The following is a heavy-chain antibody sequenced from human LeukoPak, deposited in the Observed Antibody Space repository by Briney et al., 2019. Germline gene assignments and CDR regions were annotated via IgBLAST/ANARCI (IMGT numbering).Heavy chain of an antibody. CDR1: GGTFSSYA. CDR2: IIPIFGTA. J-gene: IGHJ3*02. V-gene: IGHV1-69*05. Sequence: GSSVKVSCKASGGTFSSYAISWVRQAPGQGLEWMGGIIPIFGTANYAQKFQGRVTITTDESTSTAYMELSSLRSEDTAVYYCAGSNLYCSGGSCYFLDAFDIWGQGTTVTVSS. CDR3: AGSNLYCSGGSCYFLDAFDI. D-gene: IGHD2-15*01.